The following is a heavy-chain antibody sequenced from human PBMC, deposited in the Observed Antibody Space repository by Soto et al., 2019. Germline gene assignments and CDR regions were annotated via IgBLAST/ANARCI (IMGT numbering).Heavy chain of an antibody. D-gene: IGHD1-26*01. V-gene: IGHV1-69*01. J-gene: IGHJ6*02. CDR1: GGTFSSYA. CDR3: ARAPFDIVGATTTYDYCMDV. CDR2: IIPIFGTA. Sequence: QVQLLQSGAEVKKPGSSVQVSCKSSGGTFSSYAISWVRQAPGQGLEWMGGIIPIFGTANYAQKFQGRVTITAYESTSTAYMELSSLRSEYTAVYYCARAPFDIVGATTTYDYCMDVWGQGTTVTVSS.